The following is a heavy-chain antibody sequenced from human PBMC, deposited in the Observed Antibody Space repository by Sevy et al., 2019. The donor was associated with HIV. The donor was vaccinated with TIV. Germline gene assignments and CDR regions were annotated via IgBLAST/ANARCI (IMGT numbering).Heavy chain of an antibody. V-gene: IGHV3-7*01. D-gene: IGHD6-13*01. Sequence: GGSLRRSCAASGFSLNSYLMSWVRQAPGKGLEWVANIKQDGSVKYYVDSVKGRFTISRDNARNLLYLQMNSLRAEDTALYYCVRAIAADGSFWGQGTLVTVSS. CDR3: VRAIAADGSF. CDR1: GFSLNSYL. CDR2: IKQDGSVK. J-gene: IGHJ4*02.